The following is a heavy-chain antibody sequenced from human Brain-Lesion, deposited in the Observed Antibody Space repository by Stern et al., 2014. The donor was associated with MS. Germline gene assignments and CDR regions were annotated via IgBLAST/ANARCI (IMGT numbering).Heavy chain of an antibody. J-gene: IGHJ6*02. D-gene: IGHD3-3*01. CDR2: INPNTGGQ. CDR3: ARDQRGITIFGVVTDYYYLGMDV. CDR1: GYIFTGYY. Sequence: VQLVESGAEVKKPGASVKVSSKTSGYIFTGYYIHWVRQAPGQGLEWMAWINPNTGGQKYAQKFQGRVTMSRDTSISTAYVELSSLTSDDTAVYYCARDQRGITIFGVVTDYYYLGMDVWGQGTTVTVSS. V-gene: IGHV1-2*02.